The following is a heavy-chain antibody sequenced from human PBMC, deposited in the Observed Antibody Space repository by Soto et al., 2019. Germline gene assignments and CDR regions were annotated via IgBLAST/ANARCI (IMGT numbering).Heavy chain of an antibody. V-gene: IGHV2-26*01. J-gene: IGHJ5*02. Sequence: QVTLKESGPVLVKPTETLTLTCTVSGFSLSTARMGVSWISQPPGKALEWLAHIFSNDEKSYRTSLKSRINISKDTSKSRVVLTMTNMDPVDTATYYGARNEGPYGAWVDPWGQGTLVTVSS. D-gene: IGHD4-17*01. CDR2: IFSNDEK. CDR3: ARNEGPYGAWVDP. CDR1: GFSLSTARMG.